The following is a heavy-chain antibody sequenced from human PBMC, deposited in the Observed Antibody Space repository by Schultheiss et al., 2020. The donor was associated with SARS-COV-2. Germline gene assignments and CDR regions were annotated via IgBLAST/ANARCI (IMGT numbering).Heavy chain of an antibody. CDR2: INHSGST. CDR3: ARDPVRWVY. D-gene: IGHD1-26*01. Sequence: SQTLSLTCAVYGGSFSGYYWSWIRQPPGKGLEWIGEINHSGSTNYNPSLKSRVTISVDTSKNQFSLKLSSVTAADTAVYYCARDPVRWVYWGQGTLVTVSS. CDR1: GGSFSGYY. J-gene: IGHJ4*02. V-gene: IGHV4-34*01.